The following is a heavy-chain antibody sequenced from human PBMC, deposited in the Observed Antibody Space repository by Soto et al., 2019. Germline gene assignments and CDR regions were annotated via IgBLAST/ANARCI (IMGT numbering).Heavy chain of an antibody. V-gene: IGHV4-61*03. D-gene: IGHD2-2*01. CDR2: IYYTGRT. J-gene: IGHJ4*02. CDR3: ARDSTAFVFDY. CDR1: GDSVRSGSFY. Sequence: TLSLTCTVSGDSVRSGSFYWSWIRQPPGKGLEWIGYIYYTGRTSYNPSLKSRVTISIDPSKNHFALNLTSVTAADTAIYYCARDSTAFVFDYWGQGALVTVSS.